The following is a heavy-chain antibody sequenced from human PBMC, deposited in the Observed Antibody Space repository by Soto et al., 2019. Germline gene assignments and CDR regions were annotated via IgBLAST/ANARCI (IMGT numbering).Heavy chain of an antibody. CDR1: GFTFSSYG. CDR2: IWYDGSNK. D-gene: IGHD3-16*01. J-gene: IGHJ4*02. Sequence: QVQLVESGGGVVQPGRSLRLSCAASGFTFSSYGMHWVRQAPGKGLEWVAVIWYDGSNKYYADSVKGRFTISRDNSKNTLYLQMNSLRAEATAVYYCARDHGGTVDYWGQGTLVTVSS. CDR3: ARDHGGTVDY. V-gene: IGHV3-33*01.